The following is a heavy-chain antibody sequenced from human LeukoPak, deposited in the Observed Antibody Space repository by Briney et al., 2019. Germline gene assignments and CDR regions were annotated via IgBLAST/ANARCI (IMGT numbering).Heavy chain of an antibody. Sequence: SVKVSCKTSGYTFTDYYIHWMRQAPGQGLEWMGWINPNSGGTNYAQKFQGRVTMTRDTSINTAYMELSSLTSDDTAVYYCARSESSARHYWGQGTLVTVSS. V-gene: IGHV1-2*02. CDR2: INPNSGGT. CDR1: GYTFTDYY. D-gene: IGHD6-19*01. J-gene: IGHJ4*02. CDR3: ARSESSARHY.